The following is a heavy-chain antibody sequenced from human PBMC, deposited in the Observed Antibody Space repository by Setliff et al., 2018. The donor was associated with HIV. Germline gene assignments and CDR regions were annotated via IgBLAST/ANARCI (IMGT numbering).Heavy chain of an antibody. CDR3: TTESVFLDYFFDY. CDR1: GFSFSSAW. D-gene: IGHD3-9*01. CDR2: GYTKTDGGTT. V-gene: IGHV3-15*05. Sequence: GGSLRLSCAASGFSFSSAWMDWVRQAPGKGLEWVGRGYTKTDGGTTDYAAPVKGRFTISRDDSKNTLYLQMSSLKTEDTAVYYCTTESVFLDYFFDYWGQGTLVTVSS. J-gene: IGHJ4*02.